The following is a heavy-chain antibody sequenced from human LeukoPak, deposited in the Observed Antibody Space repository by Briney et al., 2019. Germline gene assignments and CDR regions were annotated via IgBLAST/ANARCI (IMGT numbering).Heavy chain of an antibody. CDR1: GFTVSSYY. CDR3: ARDHNWHISYNYYYGMDV. V-gene: IGHV3-66*01. Sequence: PGGSLRLSCAASGFTVSSYYMTWVRQAPGKGLEWVSIIYDGGSTYYADSVKGRFSISRDSSKNTLFLQMNSLRAEDTAVYYCARDHNWHISYNYYYGMDVWGQGTTVTVSS. J-gene: IGHJ6*02. CDR2: IYDGGST. D-gene: IGHD2-21*01.